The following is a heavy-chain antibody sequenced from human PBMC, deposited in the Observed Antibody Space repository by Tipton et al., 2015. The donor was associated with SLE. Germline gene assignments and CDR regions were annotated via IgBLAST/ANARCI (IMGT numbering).Heavy chain of an antibody. Sequence: GSLRLSCAASGFTFSDYYMDWVRQAPGKGLEWVGRSRNKANSYTTEYAASVRGRFTISRDDSKNSLYLQMNSLKTEDTAVYYCARVASLLYGFWSGYPMGENDAFDMWGQGTLVTVSS. CDR1: GFTFSDYY. CDR3: ARVASLLYGFWSGYPMGENDAFDM. V-gene: IGHV3-72*01. J-gene: IGHJ3*02. D-gene: IGHD3-3*01. CDR2: SRNKANSYTT.